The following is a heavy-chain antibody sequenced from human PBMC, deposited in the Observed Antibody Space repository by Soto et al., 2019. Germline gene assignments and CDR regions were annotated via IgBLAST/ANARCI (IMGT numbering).Heavy chain of an antibody. CDR3: ARSNLEADFWSGQEPWYFDL. CDR1: GFTFSSYD. D-gene: IGHD3-3*01. CDR2: IGTAGDT. Sequence: GGSLRLSCAASGFTFSSYDMHWVRQATGKGLEWVSAIGTAGDTYYPGSVKGRFTISRENAKNSLYLQMNSLRAGDTAVYYCARSNLEADFWSGQEPWYFDLWGRGTLVTVSS. V-gene: IGHV3-13*01. J-gene: IGHJ2*01.